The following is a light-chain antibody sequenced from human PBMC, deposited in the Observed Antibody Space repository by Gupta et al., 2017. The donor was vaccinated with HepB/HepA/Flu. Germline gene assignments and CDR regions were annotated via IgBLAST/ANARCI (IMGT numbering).Light chain of an antibody. V-gene: IGKV2-24*01. CDR1: QSLVHSTGNTF. Sequence: DIVMTQTPLSSSVTLGQPASISCSSSQSLVHSTGNTFLSWLQQRPGQPPRLLIYRISKRFSGVPDRFSGSGVGTDFTLKISRGEAEDVGVYYCMQTTHFPQVTFGQGTRLEIE. J-gene: IGKJ5*01. CDR2: RIS. CDR3: MQTTHFPQVT.